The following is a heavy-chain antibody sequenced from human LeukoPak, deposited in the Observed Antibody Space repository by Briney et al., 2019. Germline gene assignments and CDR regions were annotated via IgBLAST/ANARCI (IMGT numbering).Heavy chain of an antibody. CDR2: ISSSSGTI. V-gene: IGHV3-48*02. Sequence: GGSLRLSCAASGFTFSDYSMNWVRQAPGKGLEWVSYISSSSGTIYYADSVKGRFTISRDNAKNSLYLQMNSLRDDDTAVYYCARERFGDFDYGGQGTLVTVSS. CDR3: ARERFGDFDY. J-gene: IGHJ4*02. CDR1: GFTFSDYS. D-gene: IGHD3-10*01.